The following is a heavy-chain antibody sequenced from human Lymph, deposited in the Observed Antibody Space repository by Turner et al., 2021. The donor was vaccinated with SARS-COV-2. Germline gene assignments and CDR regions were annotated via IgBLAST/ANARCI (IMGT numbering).Heavy chain of an antibody. J-gene: IGHJ6*02. CDR1: GDPISSSSYY. CDR3: ARQRLTRYGMDV. D-gene: IGHD2-21*02. Sequence: QLQLQESGPGLGKPSETLSPTCTVPGDPISSSSYYWGWIRQPPGKGLEWIGSIHYSGSTYYNPSLKSRVTISVDTSKNQFSLKLSSVTAADTAVYYCARQRLTRYGMDVWGQGTTVTVSS. V-gene: IGHV4-39*01. CDR2: IHYSGST.